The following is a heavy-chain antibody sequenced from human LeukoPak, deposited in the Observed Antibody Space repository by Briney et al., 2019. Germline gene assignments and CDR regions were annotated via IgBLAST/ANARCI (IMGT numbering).Heavy chain of an antibody. CDR1: GGSISSGGYS. J-gene: IGHJ4*02. CDR3: ARVNGYYYDSSGYFPGYYFDY. CDR2: IYHSGST. V-gene: IGHV4-30-2*01. Sequence: SETLSLTCTVSGGSISSGGYSWSWIRQPPGKGLEWIGYIYHSGSTYYNPSLKSRVTISVDRSKNQFSLKLSSVTAADTAVYYCARVNGYYYDSSGYFPGYYFDYWGQGTLVTVSS. D-gene: IGHD3-22*01.